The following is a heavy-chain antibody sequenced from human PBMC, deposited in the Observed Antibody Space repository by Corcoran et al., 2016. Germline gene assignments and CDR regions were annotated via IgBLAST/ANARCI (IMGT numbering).Heavy chain of an antibody. V-gene: IGHV1-46*01. CDR1: GYTFTIYY. J-gene: IGHJ5*02. CDR3: ARGYSLRLGEYWFDP. Sequence: QVQLVHSGPVVKKPGASVKVSCKASGYTFTIYYMHWVRQAPGQGLEWIGIINPSGGSTSYAHKFQGRVTMTRDKSTSTVYMELSSLRSEDTAVYCCARGYSLRLGEYWFDPWGQGTLVTVSS. D-gene: IGHD3-16*01. CDR2: INPSGGST.